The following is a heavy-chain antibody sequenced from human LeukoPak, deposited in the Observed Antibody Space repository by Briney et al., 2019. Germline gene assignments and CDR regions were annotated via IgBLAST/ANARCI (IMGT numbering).Heavy chain of an antibody. Sequence: GGSLKLSCVASGFSFSTYWMSWVRQAPGKGLEWVANIKQDGGEKYYVDPVKGRFTISRDNAKNSVYLQMNRLRVEDTAVYYCARRSYRGVITVYYYYYMDVWGKGTPVTVSS. V-gene: IGHV3-7*01. D-gene: IGHD3-16*02. CDR2: IKQDGGEK. CDR1: GFSFSTYW. CDR3: ARRSYRGVITVYYYYYMDV. J-gene: IGHJ6*03.